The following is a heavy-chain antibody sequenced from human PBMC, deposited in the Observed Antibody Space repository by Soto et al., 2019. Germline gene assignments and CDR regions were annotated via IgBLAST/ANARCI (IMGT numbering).Heavy chain of an antibody. CDR2: ISYDGSNK. Sequence: QVQLVESGGGVVQPGRSLRLSCAASGFTFSSYAMHWVRQAPGKGLEWVAVISYDGSNKYYADSVKGRFTISRDNSKNTLYLQMNSLRAEYTAVYYCARESDDYGGPGPFDYWGQGTLVTVSS. V-gene: IGHV3-30-3*01. D-gene: IGHD4-17*01. CDR1: GFTFSSYA. J-gene: IGHJ4*02. CDR3: ARESDDYGGPGPFDY.